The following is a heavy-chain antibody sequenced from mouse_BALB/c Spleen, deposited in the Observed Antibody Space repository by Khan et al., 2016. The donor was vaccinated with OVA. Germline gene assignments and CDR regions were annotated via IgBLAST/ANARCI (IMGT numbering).Heavy chain of an antibody. CDR2: ISTYYGDA. J-gene: IGHJ3*01. Sequence: QVQLKQSGAELVRPGVSVKISCKGSDYTFTDYAMHWVKQGHAKSLEWIGVISTYYGDADYNQKFQGKASMTVDRSYSTVYMELARLTSEDSAIYYCVRGGKFAYWGQGTLVTVSA. D-gene: IGHD1-1*02. CDR1: DYTFTDYA. V-gene: IGHV1S137*01. CDR3: VRGGKFAY.